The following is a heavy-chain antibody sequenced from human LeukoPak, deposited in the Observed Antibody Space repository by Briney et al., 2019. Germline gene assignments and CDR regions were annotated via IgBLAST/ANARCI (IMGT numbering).Heavy chain of an antibody. CDR3: AKSSPRGVLLLSWFDP. Sequence: GRSLRLSCAASGFTFDDYAMHWVRQAPGKGLEWVSGISWNSGSIGYADSVKSRFTISRDNAKNSLYLQMNSLRAEDTALYYCAKSSPRGVLLLSWFDPWGQGTLVTVSS. D-gene: IGHD2-15*01. V-gene: IGHV3-9*01. J-gene: IGHJ5*02. CDR2: ISWNSGSI. CDR1: GFTFDDYA.